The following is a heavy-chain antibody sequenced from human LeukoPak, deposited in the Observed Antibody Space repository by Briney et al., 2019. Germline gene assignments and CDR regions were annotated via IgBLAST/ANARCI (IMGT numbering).Heavy chain of an antibody. J-gene: IGHJ4*02. V-gene: IGHV3-7*01. CDR1: GFTFSKYW. CDR3: ARDVDVAMYDY. CDR2: IKKDGSEK. D-gene: IGHD5-18*01. Sequence: GGSLRRSCAASGFTFSKYWLSWVRQAPGKGLDWVANIKKDGSEKYYVDSLKGRFTTSRDNAKNSLYLQMNSLRAEDTAVYYCARDVDVAMYDYWGQGTLVTVSS.